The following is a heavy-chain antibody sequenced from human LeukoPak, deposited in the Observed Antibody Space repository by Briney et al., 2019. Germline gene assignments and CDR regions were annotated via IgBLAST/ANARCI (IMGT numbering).Heavy chain of an antibody. Sequence: SETLSLTCTVSGGSISSGGHSWSWIRQPPGKGLEWIGEINHSGSTNYNPSLKSRVTISVDTSKNQFSLKLSSVTAADTAVYYCARGGVRGVITPLSNWGQGTLVTVSS. CDR2: INHSGST. CDR1: GGSISSGGHS. D-gene: IGHD3-10*01. CDR3: ARGGVRGVITPLSN. J-gene: IGHJ4*02. V-gene: IGHV4-61*08.